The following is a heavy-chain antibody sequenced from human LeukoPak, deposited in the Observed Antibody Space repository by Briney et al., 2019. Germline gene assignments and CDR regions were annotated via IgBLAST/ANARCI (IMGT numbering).Heavy chain of an antibody. Sequence: GGSLRLSCAASGFTFSSYSMNWVRQALGKGLEWVSSISSSSSYIYYADSVKGRFTISRDNAKNSLYLQMNSLRAEDTAVYYCARSGYYFESAFDIWGQGTMVTVSS. J-gene: IGHJ3*02. D-gene: IGHD3-22*01. CDR3: ARSGYYFESAFDI. CDR1: GFTFSSYS. V-gene: IGHV3-21*01. CDR2: ISSSSSYI.